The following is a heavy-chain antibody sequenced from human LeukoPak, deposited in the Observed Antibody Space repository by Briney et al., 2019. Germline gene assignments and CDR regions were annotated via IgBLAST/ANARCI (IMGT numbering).Heavy chain of an antibody. CDR2: IWYDGSNK. CDR1: GFTFSSYV. V-gene: IGHV3-33*01. Sequence: GGSLRLSCAASGFTFSSYVMHWVRQAPGKGLEWVAVIWYDGSNKYYADSVKGRFTISRDNSKNTLYLQMNSLRAEDTAVYYCARELDAFDIWGQGTMVTVSS. CDR3: ARELDAFDI. J-gene: IGHJ3*02.